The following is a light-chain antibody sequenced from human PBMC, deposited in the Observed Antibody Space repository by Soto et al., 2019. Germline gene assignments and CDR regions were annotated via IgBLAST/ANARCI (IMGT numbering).Light chain of an antibody. CDR3: QQCYSSPPT. J-gene: IGKJ1*01. CDR1: QSISNH. V-gene: IGKV1-39*01. Sequence: DIQMTQSPSSLSASVEDRVIITCRASQSISNHLNWYQQKPGKAPKLLIFAASSLQSGVPSRFSGSRSGPDFTLTISSLQPEDFATYYCQQCYSSPPTFDQGTKVEIK. CDR2: AAS.